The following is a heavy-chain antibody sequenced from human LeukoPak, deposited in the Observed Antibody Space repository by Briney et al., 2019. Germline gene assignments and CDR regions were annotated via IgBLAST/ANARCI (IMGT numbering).Heavy chain of an antibody. V-gene: IGHV4-34*01. D-gene: IGHD2-2*02. CDR1: GGSFSGYY. CDR2: INHSGST. Sequence: SETLSLTCAVYGGSFSGYYWSWIRQPPGKGLEWIGEINHSGSTNYNPSLKSRVTISVDTSKNQFSLKLSSVTAADTAVYYCAREDRYCSSTSCHRGFGYWGQGTLVTVSS. J-gene: IGHJ4*02. CDR3: AREDRYCSSTSCHRGFGY.